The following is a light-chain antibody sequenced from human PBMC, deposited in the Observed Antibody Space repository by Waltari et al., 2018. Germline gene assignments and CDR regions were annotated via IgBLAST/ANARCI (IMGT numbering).Light chain of an antibody. J-gene: IGKJ1*01. CDR2: WGS. CDR3: QQYYRKRT. Sequence: DIVMTQSPDSLAVSLGERATINCKSSESVLYISNDKNYLAWYQQKPGQPPRLLIHWGSTRESRVPHRFGGNGSGTDFALTIISLQAEDVAVYYCQQYYRKRTCGQGTKVEI. CDR1: ESVLYISNDKNY. V-gene: IGKV4-1*01.